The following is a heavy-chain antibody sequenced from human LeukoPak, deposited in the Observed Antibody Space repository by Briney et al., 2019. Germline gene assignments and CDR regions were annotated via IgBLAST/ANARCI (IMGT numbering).Heavy chain of an antibody. D-gene: IGHD6-19*01. CDR1: VYTLTELS. CDR2: FDPEDGET. CDR3: AAKSLSAVAGLYYFDY. J-gene: IGHJ4*02. V-gene: IGHV1-24*01. Sequence: ASVKVSCKVSVYTLTELSMHWVRQAPGKGLEWMGGFDPEDGETIYAQKFQSKVTITEDTSTDTAHMELSRLRSEDTAVYFCAAKSLSAVAGLYYFDYWGQGTLVTVSS.